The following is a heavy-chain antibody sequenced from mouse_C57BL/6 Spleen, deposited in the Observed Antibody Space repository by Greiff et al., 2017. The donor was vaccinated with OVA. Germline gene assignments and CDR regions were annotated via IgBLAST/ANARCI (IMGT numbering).Heavy chain of an antibody. V-gene: IGHV1-69*01. Sequence: QVQLQQPGAELVMPGASVKLSCKASGYTFTSYWMHWVKQRPGQGLEWIGEIDPSDSYTNYNQKFKGKSTLTVDKSSSTAYMQLSSLTSEDSAVYYCARVTTQAPLAYWGQGTLVTVSA. CDR2: IDPSDSYT. CDR3: ARVTTQAPLAY. D-gene: IGHD2-1*01. CDR1: GYTFTSYW. J-gene: IGHJ3*01.